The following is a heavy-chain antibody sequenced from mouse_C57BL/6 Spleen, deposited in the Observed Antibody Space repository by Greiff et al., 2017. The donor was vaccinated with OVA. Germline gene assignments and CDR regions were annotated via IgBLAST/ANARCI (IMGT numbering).Heavy chain of an antibody. D-gene: IGHD1-1*01. V-gene: IGHV1-42*01. J-gene: IGHJ2*01. CDR3: ARGTTDYFDY. CDR1: GYSFTGYY. CDR2: INPSTGGT. Sequence: EVQLQQSGPELVKPGASVKISCKASGYSFTGYYMNWVKQSPEKSLEWIGEINPSTGGTTYNQKFKAKATLTVDKSSSTAYMQLKSLTSEDSAVYYCARGTTDYFDYWGQGTTLTVSS.